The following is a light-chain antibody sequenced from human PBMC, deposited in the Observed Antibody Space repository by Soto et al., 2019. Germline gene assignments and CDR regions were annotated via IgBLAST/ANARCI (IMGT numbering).Light chain of an antibody. CDR2: AAS. V-gene: IGKV1-27*01. J-gene: IGKJ3*01. CDR1: QDIRNF. Sequence: DIQMTQSPPSLSASVGDRVTITCRASQDIRNFVAWYQQKPGKAPKLLIYAASTLQSGVPSRFSGSGAGTDFPLTINSLQPEDVATYSCQKYSSVPVFGPGTKVEIK. CDR3: QKYSSVPV.